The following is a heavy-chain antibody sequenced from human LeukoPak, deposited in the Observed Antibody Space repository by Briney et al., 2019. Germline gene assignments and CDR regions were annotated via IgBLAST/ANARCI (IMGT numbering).Heavy chain of an antibody. CDR3: ARTVVVVVGASDYFDY. CDR2: IRQDGGVK. CDR1: GFTFSSYW. V-gene: IGHV3-7*03. D-gene: IGHD2-2*01. Sequence: GGSLRLSCAASGFTFSSYWMTWVRQAPGKGLEWVANIRQDGGVKYYMDSAKGRFTLSRDNAMSSLYLQMNSLRVEDTAMYFCARTVVVVVGASDYFDYWGQGTLVTVSS. J-gene: IGHJ4*02.